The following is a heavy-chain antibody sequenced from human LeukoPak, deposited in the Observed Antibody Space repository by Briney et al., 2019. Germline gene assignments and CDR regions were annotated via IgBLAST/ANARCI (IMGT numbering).Heavy chain of an antibody. CDR3: ASNLYPRDFDY. J-gene: IGHJ4*02. V-gene: IGHV4-4*02. CDR2: IYHSGST. D-gene: IGHD1-14*01. Sequence: SETLSLTCAVSGGSISSSNWWSWVRQPPGKGLEWIGEIYHSGSTNYNPSLKSRVTISVDKSKNQLSLKLSSVTAADTAVYYCASNLYPRDFDYWGQGTLVTVSS. CDR1: GGSISSSNW.